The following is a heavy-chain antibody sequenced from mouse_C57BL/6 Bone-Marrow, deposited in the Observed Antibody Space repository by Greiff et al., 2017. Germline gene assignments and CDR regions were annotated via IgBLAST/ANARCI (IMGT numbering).Heavy chain of an antibody. D-gene: IGHD3-1*01. V-gene: IGHV1-15*01. J-gene: IGHJ4*01. CDR1: GYTFTDYE. CDR3: TRPSGDYYAKDY. Sequence: QVQLQQSGAELVRPGASVTLSCKASGYTFTDYEMHWVKQTPVHGLEWIGAIDPETGGTAYNQKFKGKAILTADKSSSTAYMELRSLTSEDSAVYYCTRPSGDYYAKDYWGQGTSVTVSS. CDR2: IDPETGGT.